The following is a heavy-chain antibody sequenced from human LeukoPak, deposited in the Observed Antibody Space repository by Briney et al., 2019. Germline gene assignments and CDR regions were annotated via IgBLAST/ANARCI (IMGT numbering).Heavy chain of an antibody. D-gene: IGHD1-26*01. Sequence: SETLSLTCAVYGGSFSGYYWSWIRQPPGKGLEWIGEINHSGSANYNPSLKSRVTISVDTSKNQFSLKLSSVTAADTAFYYCASQGHHGKIVGTTLSYFYMDVWGKGTTVTVSS. CDR3: ASQGHHGKIVGTTLSYFYMDV. J-gene: IGHJ6*03. CDR2: INHSGSA. V-gene: IGHV4-34*01. CDR1: GGSFSGYY.